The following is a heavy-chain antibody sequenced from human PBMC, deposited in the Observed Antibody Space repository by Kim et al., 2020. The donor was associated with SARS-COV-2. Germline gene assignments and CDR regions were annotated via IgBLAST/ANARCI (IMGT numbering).Heavy chain of an antibody. Sequence: SVKGRVTSSRDNGKNSLYLQMNSLRAEDTALYYCAKAAREGYNQGDAFDIWGQGTMVTVSS. V-gene: IGHV3-9*01. J-gene: IGHJ3*02. CDR3: AKAAREGYNQGDAFDI. D-gene: IGHD5-12*01.